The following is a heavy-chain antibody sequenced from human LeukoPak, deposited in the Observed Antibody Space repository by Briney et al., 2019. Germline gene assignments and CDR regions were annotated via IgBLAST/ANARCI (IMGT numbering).Heavy chain of an antibody. CDR2: INPNSGGT. V-gene: IGHV1-2*02. D-gene: IGHD3-22*01. Sequence: ASVTVSCTASGYTFTGYDMHWVRQAPGQGLEWMGWINPNSGGTNYAQKFQGRVTMTRDTSISTAYMELSRLRSDDTAVYYCARTNARNYYDSSGYAFDIWGQGTMVTVSS. J-gene: IGHJ3*02. CDR1: GYTFTGYD. CDR3: ARTNARNYYDSSGYAFDI.